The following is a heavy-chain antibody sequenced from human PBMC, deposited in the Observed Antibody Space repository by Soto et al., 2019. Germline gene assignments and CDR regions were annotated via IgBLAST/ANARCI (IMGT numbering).Heavy chain of an antibody. D-gene: IGHD3-22*01. CDR3: ARGGVTMIVGI. Sequence: PSETLSLTCTVSGGSISSGGYYWSWIRRHPGKGLEWIGYIYYSGSTYYNPSLKSRVTISVDTSKNQFSLKLSSVTAADTAVYYCARGGVTMIVGIWGQGTMVTVSS. J-gene: IGHJ3*02. CDR1: GGSISSGGYY. CDR2: IYYSGST. V-gene: IGHV4-31*03.